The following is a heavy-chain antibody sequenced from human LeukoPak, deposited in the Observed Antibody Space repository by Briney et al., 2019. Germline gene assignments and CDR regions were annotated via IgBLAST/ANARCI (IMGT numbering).Heavy chain of an antibody. J-gene: IGHJ4*02. CDR2: INPNSGGT. V-gene: IGHV1-2*02. CDR3: ARGGPSSGYYYALDY. Sequence: GASVKVSCKASGYTFTGYYMHWVRQAPGQGLEWMGWINPNSGGTNYAQQFQGRVTMTMDTSISTGYMELSRLRSDDTAVYDCARGGPSSGYYYALDYWGQGTLVTVSS. CDR1: GYTFTGYY. D-gene: IGHD3-22*01.